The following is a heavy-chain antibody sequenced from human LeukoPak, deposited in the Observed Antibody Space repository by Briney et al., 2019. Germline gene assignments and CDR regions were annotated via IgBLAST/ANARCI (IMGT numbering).Heavy chain of an antibody. Sequence: PSETLSLTCTVSGGSISSYYWSWIRQPAGKGLEWIGRIYTSGSTNYNPSLKSRVTMSVDTSKNQFSLKMTSVTAADTAVYYCARHEFSGYDFWSGYSAFDIWGQGTMVTVSS. CDR2: IYTSGST. J-gene: IGHJ3*02. CDR3: ARHEFSGYDFWSGYSAFDI. CDR1: GGSISSYY. V-gene: IGHV4-4*07. D-gene: IGHD3-3*01.